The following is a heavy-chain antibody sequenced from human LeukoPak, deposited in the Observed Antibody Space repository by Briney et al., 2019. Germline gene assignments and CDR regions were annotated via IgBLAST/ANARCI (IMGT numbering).Heavy chain of an antibody. V-gene: IGHV4-4*07. J-gene: IGHJ6*04. CDR1: GVSISSYY. D-gene: IGHD3-10*01. CDR3: ARGGEYYYSSGSYFLPYYLDV. Sequence: SETLSLTCTVSGVSISSYYWSWIRQPAGKGLEWIGRIYTSGSTNYNPSLKSRVTMSVDTSKNQFSLKLSSVTAADTAVYYCARGGEYYYSSGSYFLPYYLDVWGKGTTVTISS. CDR2: IYTSGST.